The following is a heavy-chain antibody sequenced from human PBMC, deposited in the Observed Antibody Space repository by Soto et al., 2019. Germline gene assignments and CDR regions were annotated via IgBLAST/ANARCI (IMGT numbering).Heavy chain of an antibody. V-gene: IGHV5-51*01. CDR1: GYNFAISW. Sequence: GESLKISCKGSGYNFAISWIGWVRQMPGKGLEWMGIIYLDDSDTRYSPSFQGQVTISADKSINTAYLQWSSLKASDTAMYYCAGGGVRGVITRTRDYYGMDVWGQGTTVTVSS. CDR2: IYLDDSDT. J-gene: IGHJ6*02. D-gene: IGHD3-10*01. CDR3: AGGGVRGVITRTRDYYGMDV.